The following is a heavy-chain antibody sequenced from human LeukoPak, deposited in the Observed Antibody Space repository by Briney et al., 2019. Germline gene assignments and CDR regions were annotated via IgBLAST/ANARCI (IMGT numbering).Heavy chain of an antibody. D-gene: IGHD3-16*01. J-gene: IGHJ4*02. Sequence: PSETLSLTCTVSGGSLDSFYWSWIRQPPGKGLEYIGYIYCSGTTNYDPSLKGRVTISVDMSKNQFSLKLISVTAADTAVYYCARDPPGKGALDFWGQGTLVTVSS. CDR2: IYCSGTT. CDR1: GGSLDSFY. V-gene: IGHV4-59*01. CDR3: ARDPPGKGALDF.